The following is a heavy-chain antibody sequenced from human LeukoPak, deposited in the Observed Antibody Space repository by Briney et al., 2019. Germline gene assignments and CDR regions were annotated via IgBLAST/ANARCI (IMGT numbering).Heavy chain of an antibody. V-gene: IGHV3-23*01. D-gene: IGHD5-18*01. CDR2: ISSGGNT. Sequence: GGSLRLSCAASGFTFSNYIMSWGRQAPGKGLEWVSVISSGGNTYFADSVKGRFTISRDNSENTLYLQMNSLRAEDSAVYYCAKGGYSYGYFDYWGQGILVTVSS. CDR3: AKGGYSYGYFDY. J-gene: IGHJ4*02. CDR1: GFTFSNYI.